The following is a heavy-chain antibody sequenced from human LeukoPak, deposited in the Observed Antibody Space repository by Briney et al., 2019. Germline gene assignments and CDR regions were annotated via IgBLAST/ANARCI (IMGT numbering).Heavy chain of an antibody. Sequence: ASVKVSCKASGYTFNSYGISWVRQAPGQGLEWMGWISAYNGNTNYAQKVQGRVTMTTDTSTSTAYMEVRSLRSEDTAVYYCARDHWQQLALAFDYWGQGTLVTVSS. D-gene: IGHD6-13*01. J-gene: IGHJ4*02. CDR1: GYTFNSYG. CDR2: ISAYNGNT. V-gene: IGHV1-18*01. CDR3: ARDHWQQLALAFDY.